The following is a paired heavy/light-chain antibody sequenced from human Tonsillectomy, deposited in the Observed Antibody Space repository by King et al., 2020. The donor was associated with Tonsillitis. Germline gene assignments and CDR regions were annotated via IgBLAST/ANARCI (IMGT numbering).Light chain of an antibody. CDR2: DDS. CDR1: KIGSKS. CDR3: QVFDSSSDHVV. J-gene: IGLJ2*01. V-gene: IGLV3-21*02. Sequence: SYVLTQPPSVSVAPGQTARITCGGNKIGSKSVHWYQQKPGQAPVLVVYDDSDRPSGIPERISGSNSGNTATLTVSRVEAGDEADYYCQVFDSSSDHVVFGGGTKLTVL.
Heavy chain of an antibody. CDR2: INPNSGGT. D-gene: IGHD6-6*01. V-gene: IGHV1-2*02. CDR1: GYTFTGYY. J-gene: IGHJ6*03. CDR3: ARNGEYSSSPGYAYYYMDV. Sequence: QVQLVQSGAEVKKPGASVKVSCKASGYTFTGYYLHWVRQAPGQGLEWMGWINPNSGGTNYAQKFQGRVTMTRDTSISTAYMELSRLRSDDTAVYYCARNGEYSSSPGYAYYYMDVWGKGTTVTVSS.